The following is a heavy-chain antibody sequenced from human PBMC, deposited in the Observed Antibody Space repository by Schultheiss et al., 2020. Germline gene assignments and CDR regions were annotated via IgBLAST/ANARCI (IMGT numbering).Heavy chain of an antibody. CDR2: ISSSSSTI. V-gene: IGHV3-48*01. Sequence: GGSLRLSCAASGFTFSNYGMHWVRQAPGKGLEWVSYISSSSSTIYYADSVKGRFTISRDNSKNTLYLQMNSLRAEDTAVYYCAKGNKGMDVWGQGTTVTVSS. CDR1: GFTFSNYG. D-gene: IGHD2/OR15-2a*01. J-gene: IGHJ6*02. CDR3: AKGNKGMDV.